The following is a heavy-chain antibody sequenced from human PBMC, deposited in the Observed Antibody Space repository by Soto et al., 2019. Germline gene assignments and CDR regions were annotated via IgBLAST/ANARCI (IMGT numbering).Heavy chain of an antibody. J-gene: IGHJ6*02. CDR3: ARSSRQLHYYYYGMDV. Sequence: ASVKVSCKASGYTFTGYYMHWVRQAPGEGLEWMGWINPNSGGTNYAQKFQGWVTMTRDTSISTAYIELSRLRSDDTAVYYCARSSRQLHYYYYGMDVWGQGTTVTVSS. V-gene: IGHV1-2*04. CDR1: GYTFTGYY. CDR2: INPNSGGT. D-gene: IGHD2-2*01.